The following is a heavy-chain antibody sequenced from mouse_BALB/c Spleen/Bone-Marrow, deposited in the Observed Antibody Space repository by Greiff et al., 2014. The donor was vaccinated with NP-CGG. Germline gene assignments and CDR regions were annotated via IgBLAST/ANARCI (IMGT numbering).Heavy chain of an antibody. J-gene: IGHJ3*01. V-gene: IGHV1S81*02. CDR3: TRGDDYDEEFAY. Sequence: VQLVESGAELVKPGASVKLSCKASGYTFTSYYMYWVKQRPGQGLEWIGGINPSNGGTNFSEKFKSRATLTVDKSSNTAYMQLSSLTSEDSAVYYCTRGDDYDEEFAYWGQGTLVTVSA. CDR2: INPSNGGT. D-gene: IGHD2-4*01. CDR1: GYTFTSYY.